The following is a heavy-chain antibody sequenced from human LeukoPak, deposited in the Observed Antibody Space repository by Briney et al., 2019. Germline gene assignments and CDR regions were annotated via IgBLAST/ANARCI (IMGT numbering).Heavy chain of an antibody. CDR2: IKQDGSEK. CDR1: GFTFSSYW. V-gene: IGHV3-7*01. D-gene: IGHD1-26*01. J-gene: IGHJ4*02. CDR3: ARAPYSGTPTTFDY. Sequence: GGSLRLSCAASGFTFSSYWMSWVRQAPGKGLEWVANIKQDGSEKYYVDSVKGRFTISRDHAKNSLYLQMNSLRAEDTAVYYCARAPYSGTPTTFDYWGQGILVTVSS.